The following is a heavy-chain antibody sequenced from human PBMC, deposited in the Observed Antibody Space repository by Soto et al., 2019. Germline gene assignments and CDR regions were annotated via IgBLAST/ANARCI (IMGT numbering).Heavy chain of an antibody. J-gene: IGHJ6*02. V-gene: IGHV1-3*01. D-gene: IGHD5-12*01. CDR2: INAGNGNT. Sequence: ASVKVSCKASGYTFTSYAMHWVRQAPGQRLEWMGWINAGNGNTKYSQKFQGRVTITRDTSASTAYMELSSLRSEDTAVYYCARDGYGYYHYYGMDVWGQGTTVTVSS. CDR1: GYTFTSYA. CDR3: ARDGYGYYHYYGMDV.